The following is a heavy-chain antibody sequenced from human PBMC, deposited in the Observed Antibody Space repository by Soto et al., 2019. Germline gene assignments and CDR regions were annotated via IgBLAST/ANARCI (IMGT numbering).Heavy chain of an antibody. D-gene: IGHD5-12*01. Sequence: GGSLRLSCAASGFTFSSYAMHWVRQAPGKGLEYVSAISSNGGSTYYADSVKGRFTISRDNSKNTLYLQMGSLRAEDMAVYYCARGERGYSGYDYNYGMDVWGQGTTVTVS. V-gene: IGHV3-64*02. CDR3: ARGERGYSGYDYNYGMDV. J-gene: IGHJ6*02. CDR2: ISSNGGST. CDR1: GFTFSSYA.